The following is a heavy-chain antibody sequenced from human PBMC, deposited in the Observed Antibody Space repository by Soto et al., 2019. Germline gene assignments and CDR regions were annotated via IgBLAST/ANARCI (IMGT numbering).Heavy chain of an antibody. CDR3: ARGELVFYYYDSSGYSH. CDR1: GGSFSGYY. Sequence: SETLSLTCAVYGGSFSGYYWSWIRQPPGKGLEWIGEINHSGSTNYNPSLKSRVTISVDTSKNQFSLKLSSVTAADTAVYYCARGELVFYYYDSSGYSHWGQGTLVTVSS. J-gene: IGHJ4*02. CDR2: INHSGST. D-gene: IGHD3-22*01. V-gene: IGHV4-34*01.